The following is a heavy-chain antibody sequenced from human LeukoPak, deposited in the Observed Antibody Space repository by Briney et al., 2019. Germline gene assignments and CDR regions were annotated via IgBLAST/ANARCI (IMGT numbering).Heavy chain of an antibody. Sequence: GGSLRLSCAASGFTFSTYGMHWVRQAPGKGLEWVAVISYDGSIKYYADSVKGRFTISRDNSKNTLYLQMNSLRAEDTAVYYCAKSSGIEKGEYCSGGSCYLDHWGQGTLVTVSS. J-gene: IGHJ4*02. CDR2: ISYDGSIK. CDR3: AKSSGIEKGEYCSGGSCYLDH. CDR1: GFTFSTYG. V-gene: IGHV3-30*18. D-gene: IGHD2-15*01.